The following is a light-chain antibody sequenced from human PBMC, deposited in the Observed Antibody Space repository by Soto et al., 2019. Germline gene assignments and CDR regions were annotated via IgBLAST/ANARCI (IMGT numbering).Light chain of an antibody. V-gene: IGKV3-15*01. CDR3: HHYNNWPPCT. Sequence: IVMTQSPSTLSVSPGERATLSCRASQSISSNLAWYQQKPGQAPRLLMYGASTRPTGIPARFSGSGSGTDFTLTISSLQSEDFAVYYCHHYNNWPPCTFGQGTKVEIK. CDR2: GAS. J-gene: IGKJ1*01. CDR1: QSISSN.